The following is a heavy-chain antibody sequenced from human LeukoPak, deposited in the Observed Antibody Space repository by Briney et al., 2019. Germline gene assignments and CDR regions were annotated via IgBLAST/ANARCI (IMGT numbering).Heavy chain of an antibody. J-gene: IGHJ4*02. CDR2: INHSGST. CDR1: GGSFSGYY. V-gene: IGHV4-34*01. CDR3: ARGNYLDY. Sequence: SETLSLTCAVYGGSFSGYYWSWIRQPPGKGLEWIGEINHSGSTNYNPSLKSRVTISVDTSKNQFSLKLSSVTAADTAVYYCARGNYLDYWGRGTLVTVSS.